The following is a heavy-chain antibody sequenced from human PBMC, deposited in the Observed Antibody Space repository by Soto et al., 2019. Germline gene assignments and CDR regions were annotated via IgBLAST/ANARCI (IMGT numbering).Heavy chain of an antibody. J-gene: IGHJ4*02. CDR1: GFTFSSYA. CDR3: AKAISGYNAPLDH. CDR2: ISGSGATT. Sequence: GGSLRLSCAASGFTFSSYAMTWVRQAPGKGLEWVSGISGSGATTSYADSVKGRFTISRDNSKNTLYVQMNSLRAEDTAVYYCAKAISGYNAPLDHWGQGTRVTLSS. D-gene: IGHD1-20*01. V-gene: IGHV3-23*01.